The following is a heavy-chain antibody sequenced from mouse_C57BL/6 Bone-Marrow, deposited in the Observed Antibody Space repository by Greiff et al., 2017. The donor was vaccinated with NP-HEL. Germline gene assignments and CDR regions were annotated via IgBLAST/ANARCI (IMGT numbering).Heavy chain of an antibody. V-gene: IGHV1-50*01. CDR2: IDPSDSYT. CDR1: GYTFTSYW. Sequence: QVQLQQPGAELVKPGASVKLSCKASGYTFTSYWMQWVKQRPGQGLEWIGEIDPSDSYTNYNQKFKGKATLTVDTSSSTAYMQLSSLTSEDSAVYYCARESNLWYFDVWGTGTTVTVSS. CDR3: ARESNLWYFDV. J-gene: IGHJ1*03. D-gene: IGHD2-5*01.